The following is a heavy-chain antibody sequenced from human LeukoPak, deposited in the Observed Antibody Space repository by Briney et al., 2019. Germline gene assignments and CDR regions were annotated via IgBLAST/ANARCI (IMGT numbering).Heavy chain of an antibody. Sequence: GGSLRLSCAASGFTFSSYAMSWVRQAPGKGLEWVSAISGSGGSTYYADSVKGRFTISRDNSKNTVHLQMHSLRVEDTSVYYCAREISMFVNAFDLWGQGTLVAVSS. CDR2: ISGSGGST. V-gene: IGHV3-23*01. CDR1: GFTFSSYA. CDR3: AREISMFVNAFDL. D-gene: IGHD3-10*02. J-gene: IGHJ3*01.